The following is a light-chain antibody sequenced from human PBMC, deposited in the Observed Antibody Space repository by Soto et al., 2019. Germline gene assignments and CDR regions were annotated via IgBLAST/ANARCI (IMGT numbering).Light chain of an antibody. CDR1: QSVSSSY. V-gene: IGKV3-20*01. J-gene: IGKJ1*01. CDR2: AAS. Sequence: EIVLTQSPGTLSLSPEDSXXVXXXXSQSVSSSYLAWYQQTPGQAPRLLIYAASSRATGIPDRFSGSGSGTDFTLTISRLEHEDFAGDFCQQYGSSPTSFGQGTKV. CDR3: QQYGSSPTS.